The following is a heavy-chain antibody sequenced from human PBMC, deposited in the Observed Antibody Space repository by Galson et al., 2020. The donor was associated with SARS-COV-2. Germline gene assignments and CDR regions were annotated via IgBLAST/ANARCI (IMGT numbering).Heavy chain of an antibody. D-gene: IGHD6-13*01. CDR3: ARGSSWYYYYYGMDV. CDR1: GFTFSSYD. CDR2: IGTAGDT. J-gene: IGHJ6*02. Sequence: GGSLRLSCAASGFTFSSYDMHWVRQATGKGLEWVSAIGTAGDTYYPGSVKGRFTISRENAKNSLYLQMNSLRAGDTAVYYCARGSSWYYYYYGMDVWCQGTTVTVSS. V-gene: IGHV3-13*01.